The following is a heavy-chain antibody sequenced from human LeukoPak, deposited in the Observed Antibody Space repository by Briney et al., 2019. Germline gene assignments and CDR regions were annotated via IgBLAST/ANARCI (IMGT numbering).Heavy chain of an antibody. D-gene: IGHD4-17*01. V-gene: IGHV1-69*05. CDR1: GGTFSSYA. J-gene: IGHJ2*01. Sequence: SVKVSCKASGGTFSSYAISWVRQAPGQGLEWMGGIIPIFGTANYAQKLQGRVTMTTDTSTSTAYMELRSLRSDDTAVYYCASGPGGDYTSNYWYFDLWGRGTLVTVSS. CDR2: IIPIFGTA. CDR3: ASGPGGDYTSNYWYFDL.